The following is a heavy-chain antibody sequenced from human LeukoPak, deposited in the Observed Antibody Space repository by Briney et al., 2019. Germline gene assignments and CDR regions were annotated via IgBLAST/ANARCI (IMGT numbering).Heavy chain of an antibody. V-gene: IGHV3-30*04. J-gene: IGHJ4*02. CDR2: ISYVGSNN. D-gene: IGHD5-18*01. CDR1: GFTFSSYS. Sequence: GGSLSPSYAAAGFTFSSYSMDWVRQHPGKGLEWVAVISYVGSNNYYAESVKGRFTTSRDNSKNTLYRQMNSLRPENTAVYYCARDKFFSYGPLGYWGQGTLVTVSS. CDR3: ARDKFFSYGPLGY.